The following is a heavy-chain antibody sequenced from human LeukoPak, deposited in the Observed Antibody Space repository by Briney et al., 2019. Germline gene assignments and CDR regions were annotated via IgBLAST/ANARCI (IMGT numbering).Heavy chain of an antibody. V-gene: IGHV4-39*07. CDR2: ISYNGNT. Sequence: SETLSLTCTVSGGSISSSNYYWGWIRQSPGKGLEWIVSISYNGNTFYNPSLKSRVTISLDTSKNQFSLRLSSVTAADTAVYYCVRGGSSSWPYYYYYMDVWGKGTTVTVSS. D-gene: IGHD6-13*01. J-gene: IGHJ6*03. CDR1: GGSISSSNYY. CDR3: VRGGSSSWPYYYYYMDV.